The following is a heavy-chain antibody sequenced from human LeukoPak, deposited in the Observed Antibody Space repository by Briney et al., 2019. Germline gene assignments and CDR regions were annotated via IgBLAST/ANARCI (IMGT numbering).Heavy chain of an antibody. CDR3: ARDPGLYSYGPNWFDP. V-gene: IGHV4-4*07. D-gene: IGHD5-18*01. CDR1: GGSISSYY. Sequence: SETLSLTCTVSGGSISSYYLSWIRQPAGKGLEWIGRIYTSGSTNYNPSLKSRVTMSVDTSKNQFSLKLSSVTAADTAVYYCARDPGLYSYGPNWFDPWGQGTLVTVSS. J-gene: IGHJ5*02. CDR2: IYTSGST.